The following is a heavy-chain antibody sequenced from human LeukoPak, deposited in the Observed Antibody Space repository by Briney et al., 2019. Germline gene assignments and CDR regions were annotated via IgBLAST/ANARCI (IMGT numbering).Heavy chain of an antibody. J-gene: IGHJ4*02. V-gene: IGHV3-21*04. CDR3: VRDRSYGAFDS. CDR2: ISSSSSYI. Sequence: SGGSLRLSCAASGFTFSSYSMNWVRQAPGKGLKWVSSISSSSSYIYYADSVKGRFTISRDNAKNSLYLQMNSLRAEDTAFYRCVRDRSYGAFDSWGLGTLVTVSS. CDR1: GFTFSSYS. D-gene: IGHD5-18*01.